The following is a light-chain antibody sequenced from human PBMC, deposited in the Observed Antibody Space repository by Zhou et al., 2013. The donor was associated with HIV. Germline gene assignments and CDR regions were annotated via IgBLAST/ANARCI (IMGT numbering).Light chain of an antibody. Sequence: DIQLTQSPSTLSASVGDRVTITCRASQSVSTWLAWYQQKPGKAPKLLIYKASSLESGVPSRFSGSGSGTEFTLTISSLQPDDFATYYCQQYNGLYTFGQGTKLEIE. CDR3: QQYNGLYT. V-gene: IGKV1-5*03. CDR2: KAS. J-gene: IGKJ2*01. CDR1: QSVSTW.